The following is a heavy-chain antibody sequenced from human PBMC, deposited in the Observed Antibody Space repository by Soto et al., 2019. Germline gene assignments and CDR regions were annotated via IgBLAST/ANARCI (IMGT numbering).Heavy chain of an antibody. V-gene: IGHV1-3*01. CDR2: INAGNGNT. Sequence: ASVKVSCKASGYTFTSYAMHWVRQAPGQRLEWMGWINAGNGNTKYSQKFQGRVTITRDTSASTAYMELSSLRSEDTAVYYCARDRRSFGVVAATTSSLNWFDPWGQGTLVTVSS. CDR1: GYTFTSYA. J-gene: IGHJ5*02. CDR3: ARDRRSFGVVAATTSSLNWFDP. D-gene: IGHD2-15*01.